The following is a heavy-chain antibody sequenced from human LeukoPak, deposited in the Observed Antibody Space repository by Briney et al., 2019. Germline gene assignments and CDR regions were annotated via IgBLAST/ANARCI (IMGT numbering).Heavy chain of an antibody. V-gene: IGHV3-21*01. Sequence: PGGSLRLSCAASGFTFSSYSMNWVRQAPGKGLEWVSSISSSSSYIYYADSVKGRFTISRDNAKNSLYLQMNSLRAEDTAVYYCARTLLGSPTDCSDYWGQGTLVTVSS. CDR1: GFTFSSYS. CDR3: ARTLLGSPTDCSDY. J-gene: IGHJ4*02. CDR2: ISSSSSYI. D-gene: IGHD7-27*01.